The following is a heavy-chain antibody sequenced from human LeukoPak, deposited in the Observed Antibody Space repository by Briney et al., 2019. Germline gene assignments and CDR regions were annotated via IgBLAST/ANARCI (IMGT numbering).Heavy chain of an antibody. J-gene: IGHJ4*02. D-gene: IGHD6-13*01. CDR2: ISYDGSNK. CDR1: GFTFSSYA. Sequence: GGSLRLSCAASGFTFSSYAMHWVRQAPGKGLEWVAVISYDGSNKYYADSVKGRFTISRDNSKNTLYLQMNSLRAEDTAVYYCATPGYSSSLPLRAFDYWGQGTLVTVSS. V-gene: IGHV3-30*04. CDR3: ATPGYSSSLPLRAFDY.